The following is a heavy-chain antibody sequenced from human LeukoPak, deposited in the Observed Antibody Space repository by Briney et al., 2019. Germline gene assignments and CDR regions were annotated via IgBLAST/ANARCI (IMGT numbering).Heavy chain of an antibody. CDR3: ARGLLWFGELLHDY. D-gene: IGHD3-10*01. Sequence: GASVKVSCKASGYIFSSNDINWVRQAAGQGLEWMGWMNPNSGNTGYAQKFQGRVTITRNTSISTAYMELSSLRSEDTAVYYCARGLLWFGELLHDYWGQGTLVTVSS. J-gene: IGHJ4*02. V-gene: IGHV1-8*01. CDR1: GYIFSSND. CDR2: MNPNSGNT.